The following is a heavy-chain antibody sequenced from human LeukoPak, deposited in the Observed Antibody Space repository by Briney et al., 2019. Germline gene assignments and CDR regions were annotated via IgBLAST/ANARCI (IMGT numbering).Heavy chain of an antibody. V-gene: IGHV3-48*04. CDR1: GFTFSSYS. D-gene: IGHD6-6*01. CDR3: ARVYRSSSGPTLDH. J-gene: IGHJ4*02. Sequence: PGGSLRLSCAASGFTFSSYSMNWVRQAPGKGLEWVSYISSGGSTIYYADSVKGRFTISRDNAKNSVYLQMNSLRAEDTAVYYCARVYRSSSGPTLDHWGQGTLVTVSS. CDR2: ISSGGSTI.